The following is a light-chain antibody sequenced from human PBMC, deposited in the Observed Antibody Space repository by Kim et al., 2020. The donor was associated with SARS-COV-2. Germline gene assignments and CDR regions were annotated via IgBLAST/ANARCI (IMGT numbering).Light chain of an antibody. CDR1: QDIRKF. CDR3: EQYELLPYT. V-gene: IGKV1-33*01. CDR2: DAA. Sequence: DIQMTQSPSSLSASAGETVTITCQASQDIRKFLNWFQQKPGKAPRLLIYDAANLETGVPSRFSGSGSGTHFTFTIRSLQPEDIATYICEQYELLPYTFGQGTKVDIK. J-gene: IGKJ2*01.